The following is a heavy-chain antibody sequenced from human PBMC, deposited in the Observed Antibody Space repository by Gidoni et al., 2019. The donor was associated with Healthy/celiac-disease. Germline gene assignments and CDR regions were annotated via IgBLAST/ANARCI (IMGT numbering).Heavy chain of an antibody. CDR2: IIPIIGTA. CDR3: AITGYSSGWPRNYFDY. J-gene: IGHJ4*02. V-gene: IGHV1-69*01. D-gene: IGHD6-19*01. Sequence: VQLVQSGAEVKKPGSSVKVSCKASGGTFSSYAISWVRQAPGQGLEWMGGIIPIIGTANYAQKFQGRVTSTADESTSTAYMELSSLRSEDTAVYYCAITGYSSGWPRNYFDYWGQGTLVTVSS. CDR1: GGTFSSYA.